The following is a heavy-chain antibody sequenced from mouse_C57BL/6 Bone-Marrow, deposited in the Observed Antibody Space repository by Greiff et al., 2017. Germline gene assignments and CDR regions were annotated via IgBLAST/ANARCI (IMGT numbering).Heavy chain of an antibody. V-gene: IGHV14-1*01. Sequence: VQLQQSGAELVRPGASVKLSCTASGFNIKDYYMHWVKQRPEQGLEWIGRIDPEDGDTEYAPKFQGKATMTADTSSNTAYLQLSSLTSEDTAGYYCTTGGWLRAWFAYWGQGNLVTVSA. J-gene: IGHJ3*01. CDR1: GFNIKDYY. D-gene: IGHD2-3*01. CDR3: TTGGWLRAWFAY. CDR2: IDPEDGDT.